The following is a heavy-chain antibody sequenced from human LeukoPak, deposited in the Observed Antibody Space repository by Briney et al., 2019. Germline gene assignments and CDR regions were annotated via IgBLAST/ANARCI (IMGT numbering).Heavy chain of an antibody. CDR1: GFTFSSYG. D-gene: IGHD3-10*01. J-gene: IGHJ6*04. V-gene: IGHV3-30*03. Sequence: GGSLRLSCAASGFTFSSYGMHWVRQAPGKGLEWVAVISYDGSNKYYVDSVKGRFTISRDNSKNTLYLQMNSLRAEDTAVYYCATSDYYGSGSLAYYYYGMDVWGRGTTVTVSS. CDR2: ISYDGSNK. CDR3: ATSDYYGSGSLAYYYYGMDV.